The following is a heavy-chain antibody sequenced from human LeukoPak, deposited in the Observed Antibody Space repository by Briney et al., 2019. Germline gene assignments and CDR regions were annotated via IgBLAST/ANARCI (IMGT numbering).Heavy chain of an antibody. J-gene: IGHJ6*02. Sequence: ASVKVSCKASGYTSTDYYMHWVRQAPGQGLEWMGWINPNSGGTNYAQKFQGRVTMTTDTSISTAYMEVSRLRSDDTAVYYCARVRIGQQLDKYYYYAMDVWGQGTTVTVSS. D-gene: IGHD6-13*01. CDR3: ARVRIGQQLDKYYYYAMDV. CDR1: GYTSTDYY. CDR2: INPNSGGT. V-gene: IGHV1-2*02.